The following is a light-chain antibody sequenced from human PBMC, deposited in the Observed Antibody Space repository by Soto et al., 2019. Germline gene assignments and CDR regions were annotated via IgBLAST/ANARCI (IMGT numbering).Light chain of an antibody. V-gene: IGKV1-17*01. Sequence: IQMTQSPSSLSASIGDRVTITCRASPGIRDDLAWYQQKPGKAPKRLIYAATRLQSGVPSRFTGSGSGTEFTLTISSLQSEDFATYYCLQHIDFPRPFGQGTKVDIK. CDR1: PGIRDD. CDR2: AAT. CDR3: LQHIDFPRP. J-gene: IGKJ1*01.